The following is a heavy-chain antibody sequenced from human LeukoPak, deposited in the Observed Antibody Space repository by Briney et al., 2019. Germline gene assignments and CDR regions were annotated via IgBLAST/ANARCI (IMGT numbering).Heavy chain of an antibody. D-gene: IGHD3-3*01. CDR3: ARGRRDDFWSGYYPFDY. V-gene: IGHV4-39*07. CDR1: GGSISSSSYY. Sequence: PSETLSLTCTVSGGSISSSSYYWGWIRQPPGKGLEWIVSVYYSGSTYYNPSLKSRVTISVDTSKNQFSLKLSSVTAADTAVYYCARGRRDDFWSGYYPFDYWGQGTLVTVSS. CDR2: VYYSGST. J-gene: IGHJ4*02.